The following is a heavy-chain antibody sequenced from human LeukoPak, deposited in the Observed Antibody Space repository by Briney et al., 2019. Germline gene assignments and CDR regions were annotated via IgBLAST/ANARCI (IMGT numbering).Heavy chain of an antibody. CDR2: ISGGGTI. V-gene: IGHV3-11*01. CDR3: ARRTGMTLPGWLRVVDL. D-gene: IGHD6-19*01. Sequence: PGGSLRLSCAASGFTFSDYHMNWIRRAPGKGLEWLSYISGGGTICERDSVKGRFTISRDNSKNLLYLQMNNLRDEDTAVYYCARRTGMTLPGWLRVVDLWGQGTLVTVSS. J-gene: IGHJ5*02. CDR1: GFTFSDYH.